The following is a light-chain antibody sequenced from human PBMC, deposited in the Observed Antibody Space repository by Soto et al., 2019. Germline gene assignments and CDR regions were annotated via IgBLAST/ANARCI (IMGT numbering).Light chain of an antibody. Sequence: DIVMTQSPDSLAVSLGERATINCKSSQSVLYSSNNKNYLAWYQQKPGQPTKLLIYWASTRESGVPDRFSCRGSGTDFNLTISSLQAEDVAVSYCQQYYSTPPVTFGPGTKVDIK. V-gene: IGKV4-1*01. CDR1: QSVLYSSNNKNY. CDR2: WAS. J-gene: IGKJ3*01. CDR3: QQYYSTPPVT.